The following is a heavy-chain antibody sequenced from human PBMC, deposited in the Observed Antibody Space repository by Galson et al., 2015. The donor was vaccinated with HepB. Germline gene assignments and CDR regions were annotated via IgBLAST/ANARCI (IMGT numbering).Heavy chain of an antibody. CDR3: ARHDSAIGGYYYYGMAV. J-gene: IGHJ6*02. Sequence: ETLSLTCTVSGGSISSSSYYWGWIRQPPGKGLEWIGSIYYSGSTYYNPSLKSRVTISGDTSKNQFSLKLSSGTAADTAVYYCARHDSAIGGYYYYGMAVWGQGTTVTVSS. CDR2: IYYSGST. D-gene: IGHD5-18*01. CDR1: GGSISSSSYY. V-gene: IGHV4-39*01.